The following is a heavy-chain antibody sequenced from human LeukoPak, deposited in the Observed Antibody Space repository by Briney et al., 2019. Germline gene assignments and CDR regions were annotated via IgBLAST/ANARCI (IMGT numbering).Heavy chain of an antibody. J-gene: IGHJ5*02. D-gene: IGHD4-17*01. V-gene: IGHV4-59*01. Sequence: PSETLSLTCTVSGGSISSYYWSWIRQPPGKGLEWIGYIYYSGSTNYNPSLKSRVTISVDTSKNQFSLKLSSVTAADTAVYYCARNYGARVGNWFDPWGQGTLVTVSS. CDR2: IYYSGST. CDR3: ARNYGARVGNWFDP. CDR1: GGSISSYY.